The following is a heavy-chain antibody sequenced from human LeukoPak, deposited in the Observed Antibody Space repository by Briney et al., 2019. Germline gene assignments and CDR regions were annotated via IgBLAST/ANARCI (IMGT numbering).Heavy chain of an antibody. CDR3: ARAEYSYGTPTLDY. CDR1: GYTFTGYY. V-gene: IGHV1-2*02. D-gene: IGHD5-18*01. J-gene: IGHJ4*02. Sequence: ASVKVSCKASGYTFTGYYMHWVRQAPGQGLEWMGWINPNSGGTNYAQKFQGRVTMTRDTSISTAYMELSRLRSDDTAVYYCARAEYSYGTPTLDYWGQGTLVTVSS. CDR2: INPNSGGT.